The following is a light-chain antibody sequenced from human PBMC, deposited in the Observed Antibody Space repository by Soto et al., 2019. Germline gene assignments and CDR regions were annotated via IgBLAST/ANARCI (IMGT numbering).Light chain of an antibody. CDR2: GAS. Sequence: EIVLTQSPGTLSLSPGERATLSCRASQSVSSSNLAWYQHKPGQPPRLVMYGASSRAAGIPDRFSVSGSGTDFTLTISRLEPEDFAIYYCQQYGSSPVSFGQGTKLEIK. CDR3: QQYGSSPVS. CDR1: QSVSSSN. V-gene: IGKV3-20*01. J-gene: IGKJ2*03.